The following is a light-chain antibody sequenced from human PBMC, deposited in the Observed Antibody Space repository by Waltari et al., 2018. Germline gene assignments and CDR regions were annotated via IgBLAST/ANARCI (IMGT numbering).Light chain of an antibody. CDR2: NNN. J-gene: IGLJ3*02. CDR1: RSNNGRTF. Sequence: QSVLTQAPSASGTPGQRVTISCLGNRSNNGRTFVNWYQQLPGPAPKLLIDNNNPRPSGVPDRFSGSKSGTSASLAISGLQSADEADFYCSAWDDSLNAWVFGGGTRLTVL. V-gene: IGLV1-44*01. CDR3: SAWDDSLNAWV.